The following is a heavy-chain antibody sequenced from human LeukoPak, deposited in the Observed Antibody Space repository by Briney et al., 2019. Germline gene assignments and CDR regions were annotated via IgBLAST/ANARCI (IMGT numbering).Heavy chain of an antibody. CDR1: GFTVSTNY. CDR3: TRLRDGYDSDY. CDR2: IYSDGGT. V-gene: IGHV3-53*01. D-gene: IGHD5-24*01. Sequence: GGSLRLSCAASGFTVSTNYVGWVRQAPGKGLEWVSVIYSDGGTYYADSVKGRFIISRDNSKNTLYLQMNTLRAEDTAMYYCTRLRDGYDSDYWGQGTLVTVSS. J-gene: IGHJ4*02.